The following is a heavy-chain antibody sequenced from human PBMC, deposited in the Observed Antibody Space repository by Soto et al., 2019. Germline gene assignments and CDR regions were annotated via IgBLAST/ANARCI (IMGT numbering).Heavy chain of an antibody. CDR2: ISYDGSGK. D-gene: IGHD1-20*01. CDR1: GFTFSTYG. J-gene: IGHJ4*02. CDR3: ARGGDYNWNPDY. Sequence: QVHLVESGGGVVQPGRSLRLSCAASGFTFSTYGMHGVRQAPGKGLEWVAVISYDGSGKYYADSVKGRFTISRDNSKNTLFLQMNSLRAEDTAVYYCARGGDYNWNPDYWGQGTLVTVSS. V-gene: IGHV3-30*03.